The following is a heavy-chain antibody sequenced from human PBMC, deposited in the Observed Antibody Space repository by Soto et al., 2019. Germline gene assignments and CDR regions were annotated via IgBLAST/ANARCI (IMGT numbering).Heavy chain of an antibody. CDR2: IYYSGST. CDR3: ARVVYCGGDCRYYYYYYGMDV. D-gene: IGHD2-21*02. CDR1: GGSISSYY. V-gene: IGHV4-59*01. J-gene: IGHJ6*02. Sequence: QVQLQESGPGLVKPSETLSLTCTVSGGSISSYYWSWIRQPPGKGLEWIGHIYYSGSTNYNPSLKSRVTISVDTSKNQFSLKLSSVTAADTAVYYCARVVYCGGDCRYYYYYYGMDVWGQGTTVTVSS.